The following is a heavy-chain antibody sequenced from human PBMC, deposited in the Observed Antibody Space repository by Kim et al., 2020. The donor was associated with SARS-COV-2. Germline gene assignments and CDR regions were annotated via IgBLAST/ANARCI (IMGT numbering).Heavy chain of an antibody. Sequence: GGSLRLSCAASGFTFSSYSMNWVRQAPGKGLEWVSSISSSSSYIYYADSVKGRFTISRDNAKNSLYLQMNSLRAEDTAVYYCAREGGGSSGWSGFDPWGQGTLVTVSS. CDR1: GFTFSSYS. J-gene: IGHJ5*02. D-gene: IGHD6-19*01. V-gene: IGHV3-21*01. CDR3: AREGGGSSGWSGFDP. CDR2: ISSSSSYI.